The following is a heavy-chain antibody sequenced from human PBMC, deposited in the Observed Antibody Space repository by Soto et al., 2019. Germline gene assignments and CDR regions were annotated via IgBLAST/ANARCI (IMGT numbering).Heavy chain of an antibody. CDR1: SGSISSSNW. CDR2: IYHSGST. J-gene: IGHJ4*02. CDR3: ARDREGYSFFDY. V-gene: IGHV4-4*02. D-gene: IGHD2-21*01. Sequence: SETLSLTCAVSSGSISSSNWWSWVRQPPGKGLEWIGEIYHSGSTNYNPSLKSRVTISVDKSKNQFSLKLSSVTAADTAVYYCARDREGYSFFDYWGQGTLVTVSS.